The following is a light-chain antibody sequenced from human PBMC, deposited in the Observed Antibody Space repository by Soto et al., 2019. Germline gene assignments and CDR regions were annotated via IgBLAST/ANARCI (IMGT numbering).Light chain of an antibody. Sequence: QSVLTQPASVSGSPGQSITISCTGTSSDVGGYNYVSWYQQHPGKAPKLMIYDVSNRPSGVSDRFSGSKSGNTASLTISGLQAEDEAADYCSSYTSSSTHVVFGGGTKLTVL. J-gene: IGLJ2*01. V-gene: IGLV2-14*01. CDR1: SSDVGGYNY. CDR2: DVS. CDR3: SSYTSSSTHVV.